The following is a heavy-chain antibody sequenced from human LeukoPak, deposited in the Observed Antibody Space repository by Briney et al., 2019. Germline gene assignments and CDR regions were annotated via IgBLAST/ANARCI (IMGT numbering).Heavy chain of an antibody. CDR2: ISYDGSNK. CDR3: ARDGYTANYYYGMDV. J-gene: IGHJ6*02. D-gene: IGHD5-18*01. Sequence: PGGSLRLSCAASGFTFSSYAMHWVRQAPGKGLEWVAVISYDGSNKYYADSVKGRFTISRDNSKNTLYLQMNSLRAEDTAVYYCARDGYTANYYYGMDVWGQGATVTVSS. V-gene: IGHV3-30-3*01. CDR1: GFTFSSYA.